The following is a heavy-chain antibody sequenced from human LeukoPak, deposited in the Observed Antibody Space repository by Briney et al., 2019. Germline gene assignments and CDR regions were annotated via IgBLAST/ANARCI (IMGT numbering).Heavy chain of an antibody. D-gene: IGHD1-26*01. J-gene: IGHJ6*02. CDR2: ISVSGGTI. Sequence: GGSLRLSCAASGFTFSKYAMNWVRQAPGKGLERVSAISVSGGTINYADSVKGRFTISRDNSKNALYLQMNSLRAEDTAVYYCAKDGLAYSGHDYVYYYGMDVWGQGTTVTVSS. V-gene: IGHV3-23*01. CDR1: GFTFSKYA. CDR3: AKDGLAYSGHDYVYYYGMDV.